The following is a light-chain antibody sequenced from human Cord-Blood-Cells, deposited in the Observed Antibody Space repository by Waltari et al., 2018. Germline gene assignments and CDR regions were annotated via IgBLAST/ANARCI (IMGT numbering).Light chain of an antibody. J-gene: IGLJ2*01. CDR3: LSADSSGTYVV. V-gene: IGLV3-16*01. CDR2: KDS. CDR1: ALPKTY. Sequence: SYELTQPPSVSVSLGQMARITCSGEALPKTYAYWYQQKPGQAPVPVIYKDSERPSGLPERFSGSSSGTIVTLTISGVQAEDEADYYCLSADSSGTYVVFGGGTKLTVL.